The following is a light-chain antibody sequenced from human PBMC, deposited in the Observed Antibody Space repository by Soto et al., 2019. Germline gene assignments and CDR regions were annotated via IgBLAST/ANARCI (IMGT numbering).Light chain of an antibody. CDR3: QQSYSTPPIT. V-gene: IGKV1-39*01. J-gene: IGKJ5*01. Sequence: DIQMTQSPSSLSASVGDRVTITRRASQSISSYLNWYQQKPGKAPKLLIYAASSLQSGVPSRFSGSGSGTDFTLTISSLQPEAFATYYCQQSYSTPPITFGQGTRLEIK. CDR2: AAS. CDR1: QSISSY.